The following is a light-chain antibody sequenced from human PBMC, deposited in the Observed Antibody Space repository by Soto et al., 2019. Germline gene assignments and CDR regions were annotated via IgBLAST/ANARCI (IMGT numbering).Light chain of an antibody. CDR1: ESLLHSNGYYY. V-gene: IGKV2-28*01. J-gene: IGKJ1*01. CDR3: MQALQTACT. CDR2: LGS. Sequence: DIVMTQSPLSLPVTPGEPASISCRSSESLLHSNGYYYLDWYRQKPGQSPQLLIYLGSNRASGVPGRFSGSGSGTYFTLKISRVEAEDVGVYYCMQALQTACTFGQGTKVDIK.